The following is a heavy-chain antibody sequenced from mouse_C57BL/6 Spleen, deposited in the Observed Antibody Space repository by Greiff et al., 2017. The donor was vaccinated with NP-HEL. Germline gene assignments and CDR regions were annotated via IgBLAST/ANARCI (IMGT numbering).Heavy chain of an antibody. Sequence: VQLVESGPGLVAPSQCLSITCTVSGFSLTSYGVDWVRQSPGKGLEWLGVIWGVGSTNYNSALKSRLSISKDNSKSQVFLKMNSLQTDDTAMYYCASGGGYSWFAYWGQGTLVTVSA. CDR3: ASGGGYSWFAY. J-gene: IGHJ3*01. CDR1: GFSLTSYG. V-gene: IGHV2-6*01. CDR2: IWGVGST. D-gene: IGHD2-3*01.